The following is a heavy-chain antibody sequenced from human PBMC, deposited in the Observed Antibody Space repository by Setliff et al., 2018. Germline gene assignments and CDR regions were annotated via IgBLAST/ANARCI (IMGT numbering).Heavy chain of an antibody. Sequence: SSETLSLTCTVSDASIGGSGYYWGWIRQSPGEGLEWIGSIYRNGNTYYNPSLKSRVTISVDTSKNQLSLKLNSVTAADTAVYYCARQIDYGDFQYFDYWGQGTLVTVSS. CDR1: DASIGGSGYY. J-gene: IGHJ4*02. CDR3: ARQIDYGDFQYFDY. D-gene: IGHD4-17*01. V-gene: IGHV4-39*01. CDR2: IYRNGNT.